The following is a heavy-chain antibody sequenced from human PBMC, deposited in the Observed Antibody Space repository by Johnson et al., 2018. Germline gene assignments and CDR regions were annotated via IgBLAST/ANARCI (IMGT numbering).Heavy chain of an antibody. V-gene: IGHV3-21*05. J-gene: IGHJ3*02. CDR3: ARADYSQAFDI. Sequence: VQLVESGGGLVKPGGSLRLSCAASGSTFSSYSMNWVRQAPGKGLEWVSYISSSSSTIYYAESVKGRFTISRDNAKNTLYLQMNSLRAEDTAVYYCARADYSQAFDIWGQGTMVTVSS. CDR1: GSTFSSYS. CDR2: ISSSSSTI. D-gene: IGHD5-12*01.